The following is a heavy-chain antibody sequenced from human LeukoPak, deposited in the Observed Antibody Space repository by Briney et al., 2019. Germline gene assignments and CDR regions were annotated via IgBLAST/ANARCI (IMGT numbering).Heavy chain of an antibody. CDR2: IIPILGIA. CDR3: AAGDIAVAGTPNYYYGMDV. V-gene: IGHV1-69*02. D-gene: IGHD6-19*01. CDR1: GGTFSSYT. Sequence: SVKVCCKASGGTFSSYTISWVRQAPGQGLEWMGRIIPILGIANYAQKFQGRVTITADKTTSTAYMELSRLRSEDTAVYYCAAGDIAVAGTPNYYYGMDVWGQGTTVTVSS. J-gene: IGHJ6*02.